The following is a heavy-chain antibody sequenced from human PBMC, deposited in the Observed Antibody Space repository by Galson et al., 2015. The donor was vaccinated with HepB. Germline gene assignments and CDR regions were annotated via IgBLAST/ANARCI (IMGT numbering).Heavy chain of an antibody. V-gene: IGHV3-74*01. CDR1: GFTFSNYW. Sequence: SLRLSCAASGFTFSNYWMHWVRQAPGKGLVWVSRINPDGSSTDYADSVKGRFTISRDDAKNTLYLQMNSLRVEDTAVYYCVSLLERRDVAFDIWGQGTMVTVSS. CDR3: VSLLERRDVAFDI. D-gene: IGHD1-1*01. CDR2: INPDGSST. J-gene: IGHJ3*02.